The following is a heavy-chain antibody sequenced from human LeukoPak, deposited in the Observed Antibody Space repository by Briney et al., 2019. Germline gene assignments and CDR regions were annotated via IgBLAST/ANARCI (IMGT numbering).Heavy chain of an antibody. CDR1: GFTVSSNY. J-gene: IGHJ4*02. Sequence: GGSLRLSCAASGFTVSSNYMSWVRQAPGKGLEWVSVIYSGGSTYYADSVKGRFTISRDNSKNTLYLQMNSLRAEDTAVYYCAREGKAAAAVGDYWGQGTLVTVSS. CDR2: IYSGGST. V-gene: IGHV3-53*01. D-gene: IGHD6-13*01. CDR3: AREGKAAAAVGDY.